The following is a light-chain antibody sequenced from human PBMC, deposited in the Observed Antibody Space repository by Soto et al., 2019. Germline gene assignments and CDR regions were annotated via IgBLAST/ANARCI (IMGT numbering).Light chain of an antibody. J-gene: IGLJ2*01. Sequence: QSALTQPASVSGSPGQSITISCTGTSNDIGSYNYVSWYQQHPGKAPKLMIYEVSNRPSGVSNRFSASKSGNTASLTISGLQPDDEATYYCSSYTTSRLDIFGGGTQLTVL. CDR1: SNDIGSYNY. V-gene: IGLV2-14*01. CDR2: EVS. CDR3: SSYTTSRLDI.